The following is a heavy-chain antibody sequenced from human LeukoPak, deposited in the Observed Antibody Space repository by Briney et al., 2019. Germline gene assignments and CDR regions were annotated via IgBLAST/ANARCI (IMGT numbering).Heavy chain of an antibody. CDR2: IIPIFGTA. Sequence: VASVKVSCKASGGTFSSYAISWVRQAPGQGLEWMGRIIPIFGTANYAQKFQGRVTITTDESQRTAYMELSSLGYEDTAVHYCARMTTVRGYYYYYYMDVWGKGTTVTVSS. D-gene: IGHD4-11*01. CDR3: ARMTTVRGYYYYYYMDV. CDR1: GGTFSSYA. J-gene: IGHJ6*03. V-gene: IGHV1-69*05.